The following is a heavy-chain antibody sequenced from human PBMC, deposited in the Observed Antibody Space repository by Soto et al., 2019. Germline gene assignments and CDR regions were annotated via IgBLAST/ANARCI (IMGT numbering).Heavy chain of an antibody. Sequence: PSETLSLTCTVSGGSISSGDYYWSWIRLHPGEGLEWIGYIFDSGTTYYNPSLKSRATISVDTSKNQFSLKLSSVTAADTAVYYCARRYSSAFDIWGQGTMVTVSS. CDR1: GGSISSGDYY. V-gene: IGHV4-30-4*01. CDR3: ARRYSSAFDI. J-gene: IGHJ3*02. CDR2: IFDSGTT. D-gene: IGHD6-13*01.